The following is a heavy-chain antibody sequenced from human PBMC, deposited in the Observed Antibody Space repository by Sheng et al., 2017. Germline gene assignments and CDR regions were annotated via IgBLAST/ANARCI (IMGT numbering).Heavy chain of an antibody. CDR3: ARGRQVQLELLDP. CDR1: GYTFTSYD. Sequence: QVKLVQSGAEVKTPGASVKVSCKASGYTFTSYDINWVRQATGQGLEWMGYMNPKSGNTGYAQKFQGRVTITSDTSISTVYMELSSLRSEDTAVYYCARGRQVQLELLDPWAREPWSPSP. CDR2: MNPKSGNT. D-gene: IGHD1-1*01. J-gene: IGHJ5*02. V-gene: IGHV1-8*03.